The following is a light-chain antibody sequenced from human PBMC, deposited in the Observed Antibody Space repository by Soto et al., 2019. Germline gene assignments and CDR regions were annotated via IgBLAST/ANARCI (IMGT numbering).Light chain of an antibody. V-gene: IGKV1D-12*01. Sequence: DIQMTQSPSSVSASVGDRVTITSRTSQGIGRWLAWYQQKPGKAPKLLSYAASSLQSGVPSRFRGSRSGTDFTLTISSLQPEDFATYHWHQANSFPPSFGGGT. CDR1: QGIGRW. CDR3: HQANSFPPS. CDR2: AAS. J-gene: IGKJ4*01.